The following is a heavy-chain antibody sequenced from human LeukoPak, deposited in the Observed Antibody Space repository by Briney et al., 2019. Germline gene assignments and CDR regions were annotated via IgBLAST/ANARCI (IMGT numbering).Heavy chain of an antibody. Sequence: GGSLRLSCAASGFTFSSYAMHWVRQAPGKGLEWVSAISGSGGSTYYADSVKGRFTISRDNSKNTLYLQMNSLRAEDTAVYYCAKGAEKYSSSSGIDYWGQGTLVTVSS. J-gene: IGHJ4*02. CDR2: ISGSGGST. V-gene: IGHV3-23*01. CDR1: GFTFSSYA. D-gene: IGHD6-6*01. CDR3: AKGAEKYSSSSGIDY.